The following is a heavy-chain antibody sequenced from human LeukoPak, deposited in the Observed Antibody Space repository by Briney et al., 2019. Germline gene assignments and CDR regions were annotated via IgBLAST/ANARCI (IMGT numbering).Heavy chain of an antibody. CDR1: GGTISSSSYY. CDR3: AREVYDFWSGWRDAFDI. V-gene: IGHV4-39*07. J-gene: IGHJ3*02. D-gene: IGHD3-3*01. CDR2: IYYSGST. Sequence: SETLSLTCTVSGGTISSSSYYWGWIRQPPGKGLEWIGSIYYSGSTYYNPSLKSRVTISVDTSKNQFSLKLSSVTAADTAVYYCAREVYDFWSGWRDAFDIWGQGTMVTVSS.